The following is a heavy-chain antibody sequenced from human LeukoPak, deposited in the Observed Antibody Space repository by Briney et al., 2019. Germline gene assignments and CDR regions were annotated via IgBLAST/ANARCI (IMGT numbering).Heavy chain of an antibody. D-gene: IGHD3-10*01. Sequence: GRSLRLSCAASGFTFSSYAMHWVRQAPGQGLEWVAVISYDGSNKYYADSVKGRFTISRDNSKNTLYLQMNSLRAEDTAVYYCAREAVLLWFGEFSHYYGMDVWGQGTTVTVSS. CDR3: AREAVLLWFGEFSHYYGMDV. CDR2: ISYDGSNK. J-gene: IGHJ6*02. CDR1: GFTFSSYA. V-gene: IGHV3-30-3*01.